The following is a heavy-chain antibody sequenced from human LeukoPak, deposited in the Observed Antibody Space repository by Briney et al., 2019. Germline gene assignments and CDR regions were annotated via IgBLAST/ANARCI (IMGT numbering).Heavy chain of an antibody. D-gene: IGHD1-26*01. CDR2: TYFRSRWYY. CDR3: ASPGVGASSSDFDY. CDR1: GDSVSSHNAA. V-gene: IGHV6-1*01. J-gene: IGHJ4*02. Sequence: SQTLSLTCAISGDSVSSHNAAWNWIRQSPSRGVEWLGRTYFRSRWYYDYAVSEKSRISINPDTSKNQFSLKLRFVTAADTAVYYCASPGVGASSSDFDYWGQGTLVTVSS.